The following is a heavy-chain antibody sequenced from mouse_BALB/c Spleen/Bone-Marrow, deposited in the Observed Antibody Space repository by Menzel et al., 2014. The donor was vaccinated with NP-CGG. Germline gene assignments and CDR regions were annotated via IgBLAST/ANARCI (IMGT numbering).Heavy chain of an antibody. Sequence: EVQLQQSGAELVKPGASVKLSCTASGFNIKDTYMHWVKQRPEQGLEWIGRIDPANGNTKYDPRFQGKATITADASSNTAYLQLSSLTSEDTAVYYCTGMYGWFAYWGQGTLVTVSA. CDR2: IDPANGNT. J-gene: IGHJ3*01. V-gene: IGHV14-3*02. CDR1: GFNIKDTY. D-gene: IGHD1-1*01. CDR3: TGMYGWFAY.